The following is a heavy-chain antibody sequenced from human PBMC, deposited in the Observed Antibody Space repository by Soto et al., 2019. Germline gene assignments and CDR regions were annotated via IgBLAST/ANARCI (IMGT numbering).Heavy chain of an antibody. J-gene: IGHJ6*02. D-gene: IGHD6-13*01. CDR3: ARSSSSWYGEVGYYYYYGMDV. V-gene: IGHV3-33*01. Sequence: QVQLVESGGGVVQPGRSLRLSCAASGFTFSSYGMHWVRQAPGKGLEWVAVIWYDGSNKYYADSVKGRFTISRDNSKNTLYLQMSSRRAEEAAVYYCARSSSSWYGEVGYYYYYGMDVWGQGTTVTVSS. CDR1: GFTFSSYG. CDR2: IWYDGSNK.